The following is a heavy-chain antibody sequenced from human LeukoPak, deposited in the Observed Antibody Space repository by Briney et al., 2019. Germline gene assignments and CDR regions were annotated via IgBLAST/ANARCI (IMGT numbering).Heavy chain of an antibody. V-gene: IGHV4-59*01. CDR3: ARHYGP. J-gene: IGHJ5*02. Sequence: SETLSLTCTVSGGSISTYYWNWIRQPPGKGLEWIGYIYHSGSTNYNPSLQSRVTISVDTSKNQFSLNLNSVTAADTAVYYCARHYGPWGQGTLVTVSS. D-gene: IGHD3-16*01. CDR2: IYHSGST. CDR1: GGSISTYY.